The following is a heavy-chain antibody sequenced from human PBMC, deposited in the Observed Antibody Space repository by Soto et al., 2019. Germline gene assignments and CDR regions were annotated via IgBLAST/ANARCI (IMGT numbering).Heavy chain of an antibody. CDR2: IYYSGST. CDR1: GGSISSSSYY. J-gene: IGHJ5*02. V-gene: IGHV4-39*01. D-gene: IGHD6-19*01. Sequence: SETLSLTCTVSGGSISSSSYYWGWIRQPPGKGLEWIGSIYYSGSTYYNPSLKSRVTISVDTSKNQFSLKLSSVTAADTAVYYCASCSSGWPRGGWFDPWGQGTLVTVPS. CDR3: ASCSSGWPRGGWFDP.